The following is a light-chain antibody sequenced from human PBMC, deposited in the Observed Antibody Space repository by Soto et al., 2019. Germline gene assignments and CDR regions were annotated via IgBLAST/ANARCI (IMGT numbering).Light chain of an antibody. J-gene: IGKJ1*01. V-gene: IGKV1-12*01. Sequence: DIQMTQSPSTLSASVGDRVTITCRASQSISGWLAWFQQQPGRPPKYVIQAATMLQSGFPSRFAGSGSGRDFTLTIHTLQPEDSATYYCLQVANFPRTFGQGTKVDIK. CDR3: LQVANFPRT. CDR2: AAT. CDR1: QSISGW.